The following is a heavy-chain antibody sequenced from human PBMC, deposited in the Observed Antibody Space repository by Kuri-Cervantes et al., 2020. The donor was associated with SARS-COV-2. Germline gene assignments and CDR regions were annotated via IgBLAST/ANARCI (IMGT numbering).Heavy chain of an antibody. Sequence: SETLSLTCAVSGGSISNSNWWSWVRQPPGKGLEWIGEIYHSGSTNYNPSLKSRVTISVDTSKNQFSLKLSSVTAADTAVYYCARSRRVWFDPWGQGTLVTVSS. J-gene: IGHJ5*02. CDR1: GGSISNSNW. D-gene: IGHD1-14*01. CDR2: IYHSGST. CDR3: ARSRRVWFDP. V-gene: IGHV4-4*02.